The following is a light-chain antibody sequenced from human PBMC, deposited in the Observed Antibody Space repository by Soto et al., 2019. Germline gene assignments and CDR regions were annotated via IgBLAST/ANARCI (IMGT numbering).Light chain of an antibody. Sequence: QAVLTQSPSASASLGASVKLTCTLSSGHSTYSIAWHQLHPEKGPRYLMNLNSDGSHSREDGIPDRFSGSSSGAERYLTISSLQSEDEADYYCQTWGTGFWVFGGGTKLTVL. CDR2: LNSDGSH. V-gene: IGLV4-69*01. J-gene: IGLJ3*02. CDR3: QTWGTGFWV. CDR1: SGHSTYS.